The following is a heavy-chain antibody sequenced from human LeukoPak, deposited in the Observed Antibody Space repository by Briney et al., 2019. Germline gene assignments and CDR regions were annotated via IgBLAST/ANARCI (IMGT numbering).Heavy chain of an antibody. CDR2: IYYSGSA. Sequence: SETLSLTCTVSGGSISSYYWSWIRQPPGKGLEWMGYIYYSGSANYNPSLKSRVTISVDTSKNQFSLKLSSVTAADTAVYYCARGAPRDYIWGSYRYDWFDPWGQGTLVTVSS. CDR1: GGSISSYY. D-gene: IGHD3-16*02. J-gene: IGHJ5*02. CDR3: ARGAPRDYIWGSYRYDWFDP. V-gene: IGHV4-59*01.